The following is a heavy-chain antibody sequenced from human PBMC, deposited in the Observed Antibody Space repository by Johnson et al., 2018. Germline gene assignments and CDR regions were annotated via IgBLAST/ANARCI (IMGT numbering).Heavy chain of an antibody. V-gene: IGHV3-30*03. CDR1: GFTFSSYG. CDR2: ISYDGSNK. Sequence: QVQLVQSGGGVVQPGRSLRLSCAASGFTFSSYGMHWVRQATGKGLAWVAVISYDGSNKYYADSVKGRFTISRDNSKNTLDLQMNRLRAEDTAVYYCARGKGVYGGYSYGRGLYYYYYMDVGGKGTTVTVSS. J-gene: IGHJ6*03. D-gene: IGHD5-18*01. CDR3: ARGKGVYGGYSYGRGLYYYYYMDV.